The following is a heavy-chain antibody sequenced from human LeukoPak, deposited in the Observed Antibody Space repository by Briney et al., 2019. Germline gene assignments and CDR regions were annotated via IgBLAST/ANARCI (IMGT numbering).Heavy chain of an antibody. D-gene: IGHD3-3*01. CDR2: ISWNSGSI. J-gene: IGHJ4*02. Sequence: GRSLRLSCAASGFTFDDYAMHWVRQAPGKDLEGVSGISWNSGSIGYADSVKGRFTISRDNAKNSLYLQMNSLRAEDTALYYCAKDIGWVGGVYYFDYWGQGTLVTVSS. CDR1: GFTFDDYA. CDR3: AKDIGWVGGVYYFDY. V-gene: IGHV3-9*01.